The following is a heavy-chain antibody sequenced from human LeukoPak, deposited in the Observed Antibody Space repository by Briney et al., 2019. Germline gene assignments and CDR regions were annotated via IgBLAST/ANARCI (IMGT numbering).Heavy chain of an antibody. CDR2: IYHTGST. V-gene: IGHV4-59*01. CDR1: GGPITEYY. D-gene: IGHD1-26*01. Sequence: PSETLSLTCSVSGGPITEYYWSWIRQPPGKGLEWIGYIYHTGSTNYGPSLKSRVTMSVDASRNQFSLKLVSVTAADTAVYYCARDRGTTGYYYLDSWGQGILVTVSS. J-gene: IGHJ4*02. CDR3: ARDRGTTGYYYLDS.